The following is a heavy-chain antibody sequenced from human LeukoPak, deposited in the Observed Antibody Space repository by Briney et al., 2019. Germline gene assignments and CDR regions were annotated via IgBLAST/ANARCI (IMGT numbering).Heavy chain of an antibody. V-gene: IGHV3-13*01. D-gene: IGHD3-10*01. CDR2: IGTAGDT. CDR1: GFTFSSYD. J-gene: IGHJ4*02. Sequence: GGSLRLSCAASGFTFSSYDMHWVRQATGKGLEWVSAIGTAGDTYYPGSVKGRFTISRDNAKNSLYLQMNSLRDEDTAVYYCARDSLYYYGSGSYSYWGQGTLVTVSS. CDR3: ARDSLYYYGSGSYSY.